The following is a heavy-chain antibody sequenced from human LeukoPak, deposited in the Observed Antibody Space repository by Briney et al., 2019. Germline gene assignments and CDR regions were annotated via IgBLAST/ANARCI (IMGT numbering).Heavy chain of an antibody. CDR3: ARVTGGNSVGFDY. CDR2: IYHSGST. Sequence: PSQTLSLTCAVSGGSISSGGYSWSWIRQPPGKGLEWIGYIYHSGSTYYNPSLKSRVTMSVDRSKNQFSLKLSPVTAADTAVYYCARVTGGNSVGFDYWGQGTLVTVSS. CDR1: GGSISSGGYS. V-gene: IGHV4-30-2*01. J-gene: IGHJ4*02. D-gene: IGHD4-23*01.